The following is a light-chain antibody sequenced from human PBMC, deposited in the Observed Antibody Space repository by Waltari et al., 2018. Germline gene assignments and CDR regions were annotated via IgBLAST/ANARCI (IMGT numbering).Light chain of an antibody. Sequence: EIVLTQSPELQSVTLQEKVTITCRASHSVGGRLHWYQQKPDQSPKILIMYASQSFSGVPTSFSGSGHGPDLTLTNDGLEAEDAATYYCQHRDSLPYRFGQGTTLEIK. V-gene: IGKV6-21*01. CDR2: YAS. CDR1: HSVGGR. CDR3: QHRDSLPYR. J-gene: IGKJ2*03.